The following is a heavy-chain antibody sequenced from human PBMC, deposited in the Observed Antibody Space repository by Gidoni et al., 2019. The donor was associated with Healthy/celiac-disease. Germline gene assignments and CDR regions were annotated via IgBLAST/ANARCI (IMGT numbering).Heavy chain of an antibody. D-gene: IGHD3-22*01. CDR1: GGSISSYY. J-gene: IGHJ4*02. V-gene: IGHV4-59*08. CDR3: ARQDDSSGYYYYFDY. CDR2: IYYSGST. Sequence: QVQLQESGPGLVKPSETLSLTCTVSGGSISSYYWSWIRQPPGKGLEWIGYIYYSGSTNYNPSLKSRVTISVDTSKNQFSLKLSSVTAADTAVYYCARQDDSSGYYYYFDYWGQGTLVTVSS.